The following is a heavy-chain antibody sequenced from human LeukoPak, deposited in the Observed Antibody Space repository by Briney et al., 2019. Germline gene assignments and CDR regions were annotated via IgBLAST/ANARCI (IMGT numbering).Heavy chain of an antibody. D-gene: IGHD2-21*01. CDR1: GFTFSSYA. CDR3: ARDSPNEGILWWSIDY. J-gene: IGHJ4*02. CDR2: ISGSGGST. V-gene: IGHV3-23*01. Sequence: GGSLRLSCAASGFTFSSYAMSWVRQAPGKGLEWVSAISGSGGSTYYADSVKGRFTISRDNAKNSLYLQMNSLRAEDTAVYYCARDSPNEGILWWSIDYWGQGTLVTVSS.